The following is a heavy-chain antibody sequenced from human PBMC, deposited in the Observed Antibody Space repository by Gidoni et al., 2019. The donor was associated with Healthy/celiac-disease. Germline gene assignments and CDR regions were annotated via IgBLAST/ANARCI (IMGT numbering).Heavy chain of an antibody. CDR3: AGGVVVTANRYFDL. CDR2: ISSSGSTI. CDR1: GFPFSDYY. J-gene: IGHJ2*01. D-gene: IGHD2-21*02. V-gene: IGHV3-11*01. Sequence: QVQLVESGGGLVKPGASLRLSCSASGFPFSDYYMSWIRQAPGQGLEWVSYISSSGSTIYYAASVKGRFTISRDNAKNSLYLQMNSLRAEDTAVYYCAGGVVVTANRYFDLWGRGTLVTVSS.